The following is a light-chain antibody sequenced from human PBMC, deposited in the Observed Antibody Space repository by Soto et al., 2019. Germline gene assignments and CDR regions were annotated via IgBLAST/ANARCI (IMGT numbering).Light chain of an antibody. J-gene: IGKJ1*01. V-gene: IGKV1-5*03. Sequence: TQLPQLPSTLPASVGDGVTITCRASQTISSNLAWYQQKPGKAPKLLIYKASTLKSGVPSRFSGSGSGTEFTLTISSLQPDDFATYYCQHYNSYSEAFGQGTKVDIK. CDR2: KAS. CDR3: QHYNSYSEA. CDR1: QTISSN.